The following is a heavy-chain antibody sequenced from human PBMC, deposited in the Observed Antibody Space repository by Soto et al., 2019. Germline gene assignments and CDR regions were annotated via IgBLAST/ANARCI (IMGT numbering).Heavy chain of an antibody. CDR3: ARDSYYYDSSGYYFHYFDY. Sequence: QVQLQESGPGLVKPSETLSLTCTVSGGSISSYYWSWIRQPAGKGLEWIGRIYTSGSTNYNPSLKSRVTMSVDTSKNQFSLKLISVTAADTAVYYCARDSYYYDSSGYYFHYFDYWGQGTLVTVSS. J-gene: IGHJ4*02. CDR1: GGSISSYY. D-gene: IGHD3-22*01. V-gene: IGHV4-4*07. CDR2: IYTSGST.